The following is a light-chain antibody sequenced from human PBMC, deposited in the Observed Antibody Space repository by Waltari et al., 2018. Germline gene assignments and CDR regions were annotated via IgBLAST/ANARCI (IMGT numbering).Light chain of an antibody. V-gene: IGKV3-20*01. CDR1: QSVSSSY. Sequence: VLTQSPGTLSLSPGGRATLPCRASQSVSSSYLAWYQQKPGQAPRLLIYGASSSATGSPDRFSGSGSGTDFTFTISRLEPEDFAVYYCQHYGNSLYTFGQGTKLEI. CDR2: GAS. CDR3: QHYGNSLYT. J-gene: IGKJ2*01.